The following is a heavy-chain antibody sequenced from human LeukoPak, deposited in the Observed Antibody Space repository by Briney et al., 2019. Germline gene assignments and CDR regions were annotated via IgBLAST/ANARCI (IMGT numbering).Heavy chain of an antibody. CDR3: AKDSEYCSSTSCYTGYYYYYMDV. V-gene: IGHV3-30*02. CDR1: GFTFSSYG. Sequence: PGGSLRLSCAASGFTFSSYGMHWVRQAPGKGLEWVAFIRYDGSSKYYADSVKGRFTISRDNSKNTLYLQMNSLRAEDTAVYYCAKDSEYCSSTSCYTGYYYYYMDVWGKGTTVTVSS. J-gene: IGHJ6*03. CDR2: IRYDGSSK. D-gene: IGHD2-2*02.